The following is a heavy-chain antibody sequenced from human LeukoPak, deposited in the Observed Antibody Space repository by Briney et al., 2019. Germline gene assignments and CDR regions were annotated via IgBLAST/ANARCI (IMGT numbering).Heavy chain of an antibody. D-gene: IGHD3-22*01. V-gene: IGHV3-23*01. CDR2: ITGSGSRS. J-gene: IGHJ4*02. Sequence: GGSLRLSCAASGFTFSSFAMTWVRQAPGKGLEWVSSITGSGSRSYYADSVKGRFTISRDNSKNTLYLQMNSLRAEDTAVYYCAKAGIYYDSSGFYSYFDYWGQGTLVTVSS. CDR3: AKAGIYYDSSGFYSYFDY. CDR1: GFTFSSFA.